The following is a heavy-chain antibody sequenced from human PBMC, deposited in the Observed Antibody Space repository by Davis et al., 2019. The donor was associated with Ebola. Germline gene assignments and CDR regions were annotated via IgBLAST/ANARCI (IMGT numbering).Heavy chain of an antibody. CDR2: IYHSGST. D-gene: IGHD3-3*01. CDR3: ARLGWEHEFWSGYYMTNYYYYYGMDV. J-gene: IGHJ6*02. V-gene: IGHV4-38-2*01. CDR1: GYSISSGYY. Sequence: PSETLSLTCAVSGYSISSGYYWGWIRQPPGKGLEWSGSIYHSGSTYHNPSIKSRVTISVDTSKNQFSLKLSSVTAADTAVYYCARLGWEHEFWSGYYMTNYYYYYGMDVWGQGTTVTVSS.